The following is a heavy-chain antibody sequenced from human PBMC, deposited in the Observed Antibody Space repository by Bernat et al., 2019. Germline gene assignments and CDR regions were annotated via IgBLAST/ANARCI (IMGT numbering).Heavy chain of an antibody. D-gene: IGHD3-9*01. Sequence: EVQLVESGGGLVKPGGSLRLSCAASGFTFNSYAMNWVRQAPGKGLEWVSSISSSNSYIYYADSVKGRFTISRDNAKNSLYLQMNSLRAEDTAVYYCARGGQGVILTGPGAFDIWGQGTMVTVSS. V-gene: IGHV3-21*01. CDR1: GFTFNSYA. J-gene: IGHJ3*02. CDR3: ARGGQGVILTGPGAFDI. CDR2: ISSSNSYI.